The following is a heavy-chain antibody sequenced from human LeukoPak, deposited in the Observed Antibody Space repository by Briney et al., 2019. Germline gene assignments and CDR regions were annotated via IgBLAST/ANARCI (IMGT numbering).Heavy chain of an antibody. V-gene: IGHV4-30-4*01. J-gene: IGHJ4*02. CDR2: IHHTGTT. CDR1: GGLINRIEYY. D-gene: IGHD5-24*01. CDR3: ASVSVWELATHTGGSFDF. Sequence: SETLSLTCTVSGGLINRIEYYWGWVRQSPVKGLEWLGHIHHTGTTFYSPHLNNRLSVSVASSKNRFSLTLNSVTAADTAVYYCASVSVWELATHTGGSFDFWGRGILVTVSS.